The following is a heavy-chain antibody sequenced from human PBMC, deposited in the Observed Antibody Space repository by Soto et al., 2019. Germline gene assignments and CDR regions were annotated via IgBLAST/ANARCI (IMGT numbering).Heavy chain of an antibody. CDR3: ARDDGVPQRAFDI. D-gene: IGHD2-2*01. Sequence: SETLSLTCAVSGYSISSGYYCGWIRQPPGKGLEWIGGIYHSGSTYYSPSLKSRVTISVDTSKNQFSLKLSSVTAADTAVYYCARDDGVPQRAFDIWGQGTMVTVSS. V-gene: IGHV4-38-2*02. CDR2: IYHSGST. J-gene: IGHJ3*02. CDR1: GYSISSGYY.